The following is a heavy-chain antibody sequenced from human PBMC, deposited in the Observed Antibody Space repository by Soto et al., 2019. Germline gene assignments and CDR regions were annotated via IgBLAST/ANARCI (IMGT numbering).Heavy chain of an antibody. CDR3: AKDRLASSRGRFDV. J-gene: IGHJ4*02. D-gene: IGHD2-21*01. CDR1: GFSFDDYA. Sequence: EVKLVESGGGWVQPGRSLRLSCAASGFSFDDYAMHWVRQLPGKGLEWVAGFGWRSFTLGYANSVKGRFTISRDNAQNFLYLQMDDLRAEDSALYFCAKDRLASSRGRFDVWGQGTLVTVSS. CDR2: FGWRSFTL. V-gene: IGHV3-9*01.